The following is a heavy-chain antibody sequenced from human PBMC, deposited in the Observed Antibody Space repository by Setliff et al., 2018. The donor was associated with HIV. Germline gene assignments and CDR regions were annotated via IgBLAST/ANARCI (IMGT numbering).Heavy chain of an antibody. CDR1: GYTFTGYS. Sequence: ASVKVSCKASGYTFTGYSINWVRRAPGQGLEWMGRINPNSGDTNYTQSFQGRVTMTRDGSINTAYLELSSLKSDDTAVYYCARDKDGFDIWGQGTRVTVS. D-gene: IGHD2-15*01. CDR2: INPNSGDT. V-gene: IGHV1-2*06. J-gene: IGHJ3*02. CDR3: ARDKDGFDI.